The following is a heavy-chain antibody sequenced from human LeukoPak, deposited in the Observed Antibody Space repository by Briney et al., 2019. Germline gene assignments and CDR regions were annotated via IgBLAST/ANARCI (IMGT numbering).Heavy chain of an antibody. J-gene: IGHJ4*02. CDR3: ARYSSGYSGFDY. V-gene: IGHV4-30-2*01. Sequence: SETLSLTCTVSGGSISSGGYYWSWIRQPPGKGLEWIGYIYHSGSTYYNPSLKSRVTISVDTSKNQFSLKLSSVTAADTAVYYCARYSSGYSGFDYWGQGTLVTVSS. CDR2: IYHSGST. D-gene: IGHD3-22*01. CDR1: GGSISSGGYY.